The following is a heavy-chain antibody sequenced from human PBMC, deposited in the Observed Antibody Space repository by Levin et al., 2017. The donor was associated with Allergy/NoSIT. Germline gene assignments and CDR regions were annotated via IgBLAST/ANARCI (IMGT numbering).Heavy chain of an antibody. V-gene: IGHV3-48*02. J-gene: IGHJ4*02. D-gene: IGHD6-6*01. CDR1: GFTFSSYS. CDR3: ARGVFSSSSDYFDY. Sequence: GGSLRLSCAASGFTFSSYSMNWVRQAPGKGLEWVSYISSSSSTIYYADSVKGRFTISRDNAKNSLYLQMNSLRDEDTAVYYCARGVFSSSSDYFDYWGQGTLVTVSS. CDR2: ISSSSSTI.